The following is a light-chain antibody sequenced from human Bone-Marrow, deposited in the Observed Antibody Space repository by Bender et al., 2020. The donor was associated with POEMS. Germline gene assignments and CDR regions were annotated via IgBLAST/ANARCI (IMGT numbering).Light chain of an antibody. CDR1: SADIGASDS. V-gene: IGLV2-11*01. Sequence: QSVLTQPRSVSGSPGQSVTISCTGSSADIGASDSVSWFQHFPGKAPKLIIFDVTKRPSGVPARFSGSKSGNTASLIISGLQADDDADYYCCSYGGGPYVFGTGTYVAVL. CDR2: DVT. J-gene: IGLJ1*01. CDR3: CSYGGGPYV.